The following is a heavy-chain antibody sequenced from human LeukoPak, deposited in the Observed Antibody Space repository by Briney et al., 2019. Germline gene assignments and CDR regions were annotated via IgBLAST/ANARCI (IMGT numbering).Heavy chain of an antibody. V-gene: IGHV4-59*12. CDR2: IYYSGST. CDR1: GGSISSYY. Sequence: SETLSLTCTVSGGSISSYYWSWIRQPPGKGLEWIGYIYYSGSTNYNPSLKSRVTISVDTSKNQFSLKLSSVTAADTAVYYCARPYYYGSGSYYSNYYYYYMDVWGKGTTVTVSS. D-gene: IGHD3-10*01. J-gene: IGHJ6*03. CDR3: ARPYYYGSGSYYSNYYYYYMDV.